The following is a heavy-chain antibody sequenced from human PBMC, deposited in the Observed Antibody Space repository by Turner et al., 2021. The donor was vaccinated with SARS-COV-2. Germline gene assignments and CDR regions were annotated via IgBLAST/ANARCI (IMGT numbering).Heavy chain of an antibody. CDR3: GGRSPELRGDYFDY. D-gene: IGHD1-26*01. CDR1: GGPVSSSSYH. V-gene: IGHV4-39*01. Sequence: QLQLQESGPGLVNPSETLSLTRSVSGGPVSSSSYHWGWIRQPPGKGLEWIGYSYYSGGTYFNPSLKSRVTITVETSKNQFSLKPSSVAAADTTVYYCGGRSPELRGDYFDYWGQGTLVTVSS. J-gene: IGHJ4*02. CDR2: SYYSGGT.